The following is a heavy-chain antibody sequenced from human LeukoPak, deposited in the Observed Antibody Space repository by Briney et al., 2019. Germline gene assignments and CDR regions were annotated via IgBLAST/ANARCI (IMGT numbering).Heavy chain of an antibody. CDR3: ARRRQYDSSLFWNFDL. CDR1: GGSFSGYY. D-gene: IGHD6-6*01. J-gene: IGHJ2*01. CDR2: INHSGST. Sequence: SETLSLTCAVYGGSFSGYYWSWIRQSPGKGLEWIGEINHSGSTNYNPSLKSRVTISVDTSKNQFSLKLNSVTAADTAVYYCARRRQYDSSLFWNFDLWGSGTLVTVSS. V-gene: IGHV4-34*01.